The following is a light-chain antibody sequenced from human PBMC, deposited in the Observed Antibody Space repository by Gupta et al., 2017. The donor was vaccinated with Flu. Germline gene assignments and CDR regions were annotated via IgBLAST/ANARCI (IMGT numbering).Light chain of an antibody. V-gene: IGKV3-11*01. Sequence: EIELTQSPATLSLSQGERATPACRARQSISTDLAWYPKKPDQAPRLLIYDASKRATGIPARFSGSWSWTNFTLTISSLEPEDFAVYYCQRRSNCPPYTFGQGTRLEI. J-gene: IGKJ2*01. CDR1: QSISTD. CDR3: QRRSNCPPYT. CDR2: DAS.